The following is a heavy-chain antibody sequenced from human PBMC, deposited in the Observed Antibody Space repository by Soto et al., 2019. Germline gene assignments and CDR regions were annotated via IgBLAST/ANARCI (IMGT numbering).Heavy chain of an antibody. CDR3: ARDEGRCIITGCCHHTY. V-gene: IGHV4-4*02. CDR1: GGSLSTSNW. D-gene: IGHD2-2*01. J-gene: IGHJ4*02. CDR2: IYPSGST. Sequence: QVQLQESGPGLVKPSGTLSLTCAVSGGSLSTSNWWSWVRRPPGKGLEWIGQIYPSGSTNYNPSHDSRLRISIEKSQIQCSLTLSSVTAAGTAVYYCARDEGRCIITGCCHHTYWGQGLLVTVSP.